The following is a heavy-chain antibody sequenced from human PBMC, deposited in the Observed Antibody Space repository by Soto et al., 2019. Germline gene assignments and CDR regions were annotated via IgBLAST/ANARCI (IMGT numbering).Heavy chain of an antibody. V-gene: IGHV2-5*02. D-gene: IGHD3-9*01. J-gene: IGHJ4*02. Sequence: QITLKESGPTLVKPTQTLTLTCTFSGFSLSTSGVGVGWIRQPPGKALEWLALIYWDDDKRYSPSLKSRLTITKDTSKNQVVLTMNNMDPVDTATYYCAHSLYYDILTGYYQGYYFDYWGQGTLVTVSS. CDR2: IYWDDDK. CDR3: AHSLYYDILTGYYQGYYFDY. CDR1: GFSLSTSGVG.